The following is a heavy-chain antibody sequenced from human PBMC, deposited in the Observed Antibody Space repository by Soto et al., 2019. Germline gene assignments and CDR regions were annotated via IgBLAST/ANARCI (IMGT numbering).Heavy chain of an antibody. CDR3: ARDRRPQVTVNFDY. Sequence: SETLSLTCAVYGGSFSGYYWTWIRQPPGKGLEWIGEINHSGSTNCNPSLKSRVTISVDTSKNTLYLQMSSLRTEDTAVYYCARDRRPQVTVNFDYWGQGTPVTVSS. CDR1: GGSFSGYY. CDR2: INHSGST. D-gene: IGHD4-4*01. V-gene: IGHV4-34*01. J-gene: IGHJ4*02.